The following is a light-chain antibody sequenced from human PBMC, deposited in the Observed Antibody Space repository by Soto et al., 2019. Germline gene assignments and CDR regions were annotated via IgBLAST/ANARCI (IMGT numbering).Light chain of an antibody. CDR1: SRDVDAYDY. CDR2: EVS. V-gene: IGLV2-14*03. Sequence: QSVLTQPASVSGSPGQSITISCTGTSRDVDAYDYVSWYQQHPDKAPKLMIYEVSNRPSGVFNRFSGSKSVNTATLTISGLQAEDEADYYCSSYTSSSTRVFGTGTKVTVL. CDR3: SSYTSSSTRV. J-gene: IGLJ1*01.